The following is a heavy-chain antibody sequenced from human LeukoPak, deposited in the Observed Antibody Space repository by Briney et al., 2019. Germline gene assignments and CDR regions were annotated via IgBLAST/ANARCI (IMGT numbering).Heavy chain of an antibody. J-gene: IGHJ6*03. D-gene: IGHD3-22*01. CDR3: ARWADSSGYYLGEYYYYYYMDV. Sequence: ASVKVSCKASGYTFTSYGISWVRQAPGQGLEWRGWISAYNGNTNYAQKLQGRVTMTTDTSTSTAYMELRSLRSDDTAVYYCARWADSSGYYLGEYYYYYYMDVWGKGTTVTISS. CDR1: GYTFTSYG. CDR2: ISAYNGNT. V-gene: IGHV1-18*01.